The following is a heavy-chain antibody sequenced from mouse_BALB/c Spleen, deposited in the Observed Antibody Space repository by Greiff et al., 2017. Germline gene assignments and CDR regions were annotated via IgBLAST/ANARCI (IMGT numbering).Heavy chain of an antibody. D-gene: IGHD2-4*01. CDR3: ARMDDSEGFAD. V-gene: IGHV5-4*02. J-gene: IGHJ3*01. CDR2: ISDGGSYT. Sequence: VESGGGLVKPGGSLKLSCAASGFTFSDYYMYWVRQTPEKRLEWVATISDGGSYTYYPDSVKGRFTISRDNAKNNLYLQMSSLKSEDTAMYYCARMDDSEGFADWGQGTLVTVSA. CDR1: GFTFSDYY.